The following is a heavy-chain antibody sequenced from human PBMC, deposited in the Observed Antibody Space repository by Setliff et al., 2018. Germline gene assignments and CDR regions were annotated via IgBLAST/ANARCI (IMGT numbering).Heavy chain of an antibody. Sequence: VASVKVSCKASGYTFTSYGISWVRQAPGQGLEWMGGIIPIFGTANYAQKFQGRVTITADESTSTAYMELSSLRSEDTAVYYCARDSRGLVPAAIEGSYYYYGMDVWGQGTTVTVSS. CDR2: IIPIFGTA. D-gene: IGHD2-2*02. CDR1: GYTFTSYG. J-gene: IGHJ6*02. V-gene: IGHV1-69*13. CDR3: ARDSRGLVPAAIEGSYYYYGMDV.